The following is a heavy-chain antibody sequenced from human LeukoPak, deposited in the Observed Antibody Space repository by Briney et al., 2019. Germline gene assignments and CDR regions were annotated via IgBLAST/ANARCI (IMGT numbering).Heavy chain of an antibody. D-gene: IGHD1-26*01. Sequence: GASVKVSCKASGYTFTNYGIHWMRQAPGQGLEWMGWINTYNGNTNYAQKLQGRVTITTDTSTSTAYMELSSLRSDDTAVFYCARDLVDGVGAPGAYGGQGALVTVSS. CDR1: GYTFTNYG. V-gene: IGHV1-18*01. J-gene: IGHJ4*02. CDR2: INTYNGNT. CDR3: ARDLVDGVGAPGAY.